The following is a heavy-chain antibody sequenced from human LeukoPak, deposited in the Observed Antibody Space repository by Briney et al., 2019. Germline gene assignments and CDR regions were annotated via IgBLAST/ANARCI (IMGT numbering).Heavy chain of an antibody. D-gene: IGHD4-17*01. CDR2: IYYSGST. J-gene: IGHJ2*01. CDR1: GGSISSGGYY. V-gene: IGHV4-31*03. Sequence: PSETLSLTCTVSGGSISSGGYYWSWIRQHPGKGLEWIGYIYYSGSTYYNPSLKSRVTISVDTSKNQFSLKLSSVTAADTAVYYCAGYGDYVARWYFDLWGRGTLVTVSS. CDR3: AGYGDYVARWYFDL.